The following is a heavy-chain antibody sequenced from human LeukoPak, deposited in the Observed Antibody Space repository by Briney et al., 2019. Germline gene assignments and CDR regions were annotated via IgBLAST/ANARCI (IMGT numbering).Heavy chain of an antibody. CDR3: ARGVAYYDSSGYFRGDDAFDI. V-gene: IGHV1-69*13. CDR2: IIPLFGTA. D-gene: IGHD3-22*01. Sequence: SVKVSCKASGGTFSSYAISWVRQAPGQGLECMGGIIPLFGTANYAQKFQGRVTITADETTSTAYMELSSLRSEDTAVYYCARGVAYYDSSGYFRGDDAFDIWGQGTMVTVSS. CDR1: GGTFSSYA. J-gene: IGHJ3*02.